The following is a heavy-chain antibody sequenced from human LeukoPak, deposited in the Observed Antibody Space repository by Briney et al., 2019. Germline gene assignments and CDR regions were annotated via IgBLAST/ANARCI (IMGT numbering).Heavy chain of an antibody. CDR1: GLTFSDYY. CDR3: AKDTVFGEPNWFDP. Sequence: PGGSLRLSCAASGLTFSDYYMTWIRQAPGKGLEWVSGISGSGVTTYYADSVKGRFTISRDNSKDMLYLQMNTLRAEDTAVYYCAKDTVFGEPNWFDPWGQGTLVTVSS. CDR2: ISGSGVTT. J-gene: IGHJ5*02. D-gene: IGHD4-17*01. V-gene: IGHV3-23*01.